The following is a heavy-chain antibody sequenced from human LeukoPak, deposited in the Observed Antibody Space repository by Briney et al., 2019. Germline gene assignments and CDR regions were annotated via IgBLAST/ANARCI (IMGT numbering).Heavy chain of an antibody. CDR3: ARAPMGTAPLY. D-gene: IGHD1/OR15-1a*01. CDR2: MNPVSGNA. V-gene: IGHV1-8*01. J-gene: IGHJ4*02. CDR1: GYTFTNFD. Sequence: ASVNVSCKASGYTFTNFDINWVRQAPGQGLEWMGWMNPVSGNAGSAQKFQGRVTLTRDTSISTAYMELSSLTSDDTAFYYCARAPMGTAPLYWGQGTLVTVSS.